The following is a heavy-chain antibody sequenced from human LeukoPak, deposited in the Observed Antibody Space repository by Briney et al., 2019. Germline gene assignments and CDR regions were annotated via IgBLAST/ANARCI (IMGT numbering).Heavy chain of an antibody. D-gene: IGHD3-10*01. Sequence: ASVKVSCKASGYTFTSYGISWVRQAPGQGLEWMGWISAYNGNTNYAQKLQGRVTMTTDTSTSTAYMELRSLRSDDTAVYYCARSYDYYGSGSYYDYWGQGTPVTVSS. CDR2: ISAYNGNT. J-gene: IGHJ4*02. V-gene: IGHV1-18*01. CDR1: GYTFTSYG. CDR3: ARSYDYYGSGSYYDY.